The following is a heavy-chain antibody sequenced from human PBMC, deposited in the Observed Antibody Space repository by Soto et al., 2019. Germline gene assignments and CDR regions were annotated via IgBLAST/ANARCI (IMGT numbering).Heavy chain of an antibody. D-gene: IGHD1-7*01. V-gene: IGHV3-48*03. CDR3: XXXTGTTYYYYGMDV. J-gene: IGHJ6*02. Sequence: EVQLVESGGGLVQPGGSLRLSCAASGFTFSSYEMNWVRQAPGKGLEWVSYISSSGSTIYYADSVKGRFTISRDNAKNSLYLQMNSLXAEDXXXXXXXXXTGTTYYYYGMDVWGQGTTVT. CDR2: ISSSGSTI. CDR1: GFTFSSYE.